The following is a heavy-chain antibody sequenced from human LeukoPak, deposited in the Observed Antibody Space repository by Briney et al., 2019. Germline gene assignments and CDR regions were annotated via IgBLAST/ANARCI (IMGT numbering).Heavy chain of an antibody. CDR3: AREEASIAVAGTVPNFDY. J-gene: IGHJ4*02. Sequence: SETLSLTCAVYGGSFSGYYWSWIRQPPGKGLEWIGEINHSGSTNYNPSLKSRVTISVDTSKNQFSLKLSSVTAAGTAVYYCAREEASIAVAGTVPNFDYWGQGTLVTVSS. CDR1: GGSFSGYY. V-gene: IGHV4-34*01. D-gene: IGHD6-19*01. CDR2: INHSGST.